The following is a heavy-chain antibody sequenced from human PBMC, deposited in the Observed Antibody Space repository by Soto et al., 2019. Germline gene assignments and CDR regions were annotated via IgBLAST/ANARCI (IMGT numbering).Heavy chain of an antibody. V-gene: IGHV3-7*03. Sequence: PGGSLRLSCAASGFTFSRHWMSWVRQAPGMGLEWVANINQDGSEKYYVDSVKGRFTISRDNPKNSLFLQMNSLGDEDTAIYYCGSRPPDVDYYGVFDYWGQGALVTVSS. CDR3: GSRPPDVDYYGVFDY. J-gene: IGHJ4*02. CDR1: GFTFSRHW. D-gene: IGHD4-17*01. CDR2: INQDGSEK.